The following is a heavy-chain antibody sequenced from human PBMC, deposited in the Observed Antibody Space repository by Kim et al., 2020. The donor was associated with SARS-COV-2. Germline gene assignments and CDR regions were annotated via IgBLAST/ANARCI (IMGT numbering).Heavy chain of an antibody. J-gene: IGHJ1*01. CDR2: IYYSGST. CDR1: GGSISSGGYY. V-gene: IGHV4-31*03. D-gene: IGHD2-2*01. CDR3: ARYARVNQPIGYCSSTSCYAGHFQH. Sequence: SETLSLTCTVSGGSISSGGYYWSWIRQHPGKGLEWIGYIYYSGSTYYNPSLKSRVTISVDTSKNQFSLKLSSVTAADTAVDYCARYARVNQPIGYCSSTSCYAGHFQHWGQGTLVTVSS.